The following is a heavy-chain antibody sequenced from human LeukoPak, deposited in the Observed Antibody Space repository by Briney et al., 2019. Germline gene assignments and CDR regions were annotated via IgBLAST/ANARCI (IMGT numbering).Heavy chain of an antibody. CDR3: ARERSGFGENWEGYFDY. Sequence: SVKVSCKASGGTFSSYAISWVRQAPGQGLEWMGRIIPIFGTANYAQKFQGRVTITTDESTSTAYMELSSLRSEDTAVYYCARERSGFGENWEGYFDYWRQETLVTVSS. CDR2: IIPIFGTA. D-gene: IGHD3-10*01. CDR1: GGTFSSYA. V-gene: IGHV1-69*05. J-gene: IGHJ4*02.